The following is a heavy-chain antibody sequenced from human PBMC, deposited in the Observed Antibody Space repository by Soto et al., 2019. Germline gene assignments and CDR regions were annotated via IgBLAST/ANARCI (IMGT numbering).Heavy chain of an antibody. CDR2: ISGSGGST. D-gene: IGHD3-3*01. J-gene: IGHJ5*02. Sequence: EVQLLESGGGLVQPGGSLRLSCAASGFTFSSYAMSWVRQAPGKGLEWVSAISGSGGSTYYADSVKGRFTISRDNSKNTLYLQVNSLRVEDTAVYYSAKDISPITIFGVVIIPVNWFDPWGQGTLVTVSS. CDR3: AKDISPITIFGVVIIPVNWFDP. CDR1: GFTFSSYA. V-gene: IGHV3-23*01.